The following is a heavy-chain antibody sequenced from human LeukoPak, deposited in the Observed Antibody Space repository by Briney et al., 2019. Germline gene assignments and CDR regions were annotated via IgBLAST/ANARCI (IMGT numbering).Heavy chain of an antibody. Sequence: PSQTLSLTCTVSGGSISSGDYYWSWIRQPPGKGLEWIGYIYYSGSTDYNPSLKSRVIISVDTSKNQFSLKLSSVTAADTAVYFCARPSRKLVPAAPFDYWGQGSLVTVSS. D-gene: IGHD2-2*01. CDR3: ARPSRKLVPAAPFDY. CDR2: IYYSGST. CDR1: GGSISSGDYY. V-gene: IGHV4-30-4*01. J-gene: IGHJ4*02.